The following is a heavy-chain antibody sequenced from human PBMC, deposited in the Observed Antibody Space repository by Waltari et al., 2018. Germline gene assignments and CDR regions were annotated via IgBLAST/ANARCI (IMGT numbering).Heavy chain of an antibody. Sequence: QVQLQQWGAGPLKPSETLSLTCAVYGGSFSGYYWSWIRQPPGKGLEWIGEINHSGSTNDNPSLKSRVTISVDTSKNQFSLKLSSVTAADTAVYYCARGRRVEIAARRYNWFDPWGQGTLVTVSS. V-gene: IGHV4-34*01. CDR2: INHSGST. J-gene: IGHJ5*02. CDR1: GGSFSGYY. CDR3: ARGRRVEIAARRYNWFDP. D-gene: IGHD6-6*01.